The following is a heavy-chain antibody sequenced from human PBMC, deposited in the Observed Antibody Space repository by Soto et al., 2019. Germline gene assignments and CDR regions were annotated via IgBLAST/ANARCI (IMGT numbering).Heavy chain of an antibody. J-gene: IGHJ4*02. CDR3: AREDGSSVSCYGVDY. Sequence: QVQLVQSGGEVKKPGASVKVSCEASGDTFTNYGISWVRQAPGQGLEWMGWISGNNGNTNYVQKLQSRVTMTADTSTSTAYLELRSLISDDTAVYYCAREDGSSVSCYGVDYWGQGTLVTVSS. V-gene: IGHV1-18*01. CDR1: GDTFTNYG. CDR2: ISGNNGNT. D-gene: IGHD2-2*01.